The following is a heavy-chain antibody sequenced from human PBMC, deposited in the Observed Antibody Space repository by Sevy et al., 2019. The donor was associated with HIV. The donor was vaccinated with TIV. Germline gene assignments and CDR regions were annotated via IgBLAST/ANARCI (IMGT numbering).Heavy chain of an antibody. V-gene: IGHV1-18*01. J-gene: IGHJ3*02. D-gene: IGHD3-22*01. CDR3: ARMHDSFPFDI. CDR1: GYTFTSYG. CDR2: ISAYDGNT. Sequence: ASVKVSCKASGYTFTSYGISWVRQAPGQGLEWMGWISAYDGNTNYAQKLQGRVTMTTDTSTSTAYMELRSLGSDDTAVYYCARMHDSFPFDIWGQGTMVTVSS.